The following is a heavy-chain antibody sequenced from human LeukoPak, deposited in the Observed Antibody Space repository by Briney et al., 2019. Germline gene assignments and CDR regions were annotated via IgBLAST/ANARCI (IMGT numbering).Heavy chain of an antibody. CDR3: ARRDGSSYYGMDV. J-gene: IGHJ6*02. Sequence: PGGSLRLSCAASGFTFSDYYMSWIRQAPGRGREWISYISRSGSTMYYAESVKGRFTISRDNAKNSFYLQINSLRADDTAVYHCARRDGSSYYGMDVWGQGTTVTVSS. CDR2: ISRSGSTM. V-gene: IGHV3-11*01. CDR1: GFTFSDYY. D-gene: IGHD1-26*01.